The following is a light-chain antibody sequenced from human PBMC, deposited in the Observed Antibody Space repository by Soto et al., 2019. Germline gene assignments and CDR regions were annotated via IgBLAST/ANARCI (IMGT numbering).Light chain of an antibody. CDR1: SRDVGSYNL. CDR2: EGT. J-gene: IGLJ1*01. V-gene: IGLV2-23*01. CDR3: SSYAGDYVYV. Sequence: QSALTQPASVSGSPGQSITIPCTGSSRDVGSYNLVSWFQQHPGKVPKLIIYEGTKRPTGASDRFSGSKSGITASLTISGLQDQKEADYYCSSYAGDYVYVFGTGTKVTVL.